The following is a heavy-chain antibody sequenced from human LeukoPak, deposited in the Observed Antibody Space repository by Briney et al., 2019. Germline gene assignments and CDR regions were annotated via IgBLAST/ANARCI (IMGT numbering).Heavy chain of an antibody. Sequence: PGASVKVSCKASGGTFSSYAISWVRQAPGQGLEWMGGIIPIFGTANYAQKFQGRVTITADESTSTAYMELSSLRSEDTAVYYCARGLSELRYFIEADAFDIWGQGTMVTVSS. CDR2: IIPIFGTA. D-gene: IGHD3-9*01. J-gene: IGHJ3*02. CDR1: GGTFSSYA. CDR3: ARGLSELRYFIEADAFDI. V-gene: IGHV1-69*13.